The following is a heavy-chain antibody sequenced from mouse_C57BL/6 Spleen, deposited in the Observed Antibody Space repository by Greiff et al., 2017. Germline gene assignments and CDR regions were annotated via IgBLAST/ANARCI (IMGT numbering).Heavy chain of an antibody. CDR2: INPSNGGT. J-gene: IGHJ4*01. Sequence: QVQLQQPGAELVKPGASVKLSCKASGYTFTSYWMHWVKQRRGQGLEWIGNINPSNGGTNYNEKFKSKDTLTVDKSSSTAYMQLSRLTSEVSAVDNCARNYGSSYYYAMDDWGQGTSVTVSS. V-gene: IGHV1-53*01. CDR3: ARNYGSSYYYAMDD. CDR1: GYTFTSYW. D-gene: IGHD1-1*01.